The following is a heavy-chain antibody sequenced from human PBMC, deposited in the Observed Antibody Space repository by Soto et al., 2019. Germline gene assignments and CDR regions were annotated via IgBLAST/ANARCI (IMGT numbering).Heavy chain of an antibody. CDR2: INAGNGNT. CDR1: GYTFTSYA. V-gene: IGHV1-3*01. J-gene: IGHJ3*02. Sequence: ASVKVSCKASGYTFTSYAMHWVRQAPGQRLEWMGWINAGNGNTKYSQKFQGRVTITRDTSASTAYMELSSLRSEDTAVYYCARGPALSRDAFDIWGQGTMVTVSS. CDR3: ARGPALSRDAFDI.